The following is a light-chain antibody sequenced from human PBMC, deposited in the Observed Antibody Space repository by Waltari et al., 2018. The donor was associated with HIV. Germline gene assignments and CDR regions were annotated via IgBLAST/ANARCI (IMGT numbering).Light chain of an antibody. Sequence: QSALTQTPSVSGFPGQSVTISCTGSRGDVPTYTRLSWYQQPPNPPPKLILYMVYTRPSGVPERFSESQSSDIASLTVSGLQTEDETDYYCALYTTRNIIFGGGTNLVVL. CDR1: RGDVPTYTR. CDR2: MVY. V-gene: IGLV2-18*01. CDR3: ALYTTRNII. J-gene: IGLJ2*01.